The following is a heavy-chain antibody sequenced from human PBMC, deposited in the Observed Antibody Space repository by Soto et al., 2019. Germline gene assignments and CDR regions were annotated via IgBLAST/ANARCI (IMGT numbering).Heavy chain of an antibody. CDR1: GDSISSYS. CDR3: ARYSPPKKPYDSNPGWFDP. CDR2: IYYSGRT. Sequence: SETLSLTCVVSGDSISSYSWGWIRQPPGKGLDLIAYIYYSGRTNYNPSLKSRVTISLDTSKNQFSLKLTSVTAADTAVYFCARYSPPKKPYDSNPGWFDPWGQGTLVTVSS. D-gene: IGHD3-22*01. V-gene: IGHV4-59*08. J-gene: IGHJ5*02.